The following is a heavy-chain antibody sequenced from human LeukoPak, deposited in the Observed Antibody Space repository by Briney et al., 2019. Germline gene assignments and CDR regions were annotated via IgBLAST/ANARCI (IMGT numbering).Heavy chain of an antibody. J-gene: IGHJ3*02. D-gene: IGHD6-13*01. V-gene: IGHV4-59*12. CDR1: GGSISSYY. Sequence: PSETLSLTFTVSGGSISSYYWSWIRQPPGKGLEWIGYIYYSGSTYYNPSLKSRVTISVDTSKNQFSLKLSSVTAADTAVYYCAREDEQLVTAFDIWGQGTTVTVSS. CDR3: AREDEQLVTAFDI. CDR2: IYYSGST.